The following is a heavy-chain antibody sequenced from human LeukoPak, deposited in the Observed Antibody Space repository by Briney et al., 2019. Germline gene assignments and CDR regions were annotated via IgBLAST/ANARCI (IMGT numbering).Heavy chain of an antibody. V-gene: IGHV3-30*02. CDR3: ARYYYDRKVFDY. CDR1: GFTFSSYG. CDR2: IRYDGSNK. Sequence: PGGSLRLSCAASGFTFSSYGMHWVRQAPGKGLEWVTFIRYDGSNKYYVESVKGRFTISRDNSKNTLYLQMNSLRAEDTAVYYCARYYYDRKVFDYWGQGTLVTVSS. D-gene: IGHD3-22*01. J-gene: IGHJ4*02.